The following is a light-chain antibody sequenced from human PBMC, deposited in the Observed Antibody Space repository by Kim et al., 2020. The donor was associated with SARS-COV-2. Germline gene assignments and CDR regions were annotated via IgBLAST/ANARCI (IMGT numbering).Light chain of an antibody. Sequence: SYELTQPPSVSVSPGQTAIITCSGDKLGDKYACWYQQKPGQSPVLVIYQDSKRPSGIPERFSGSNSGNTATLTISGTQAMDEADYYCQAWDSSSYVFGTGTKVTV. CDR1: KLGDKY. CDR3: QAWDSSSYV. CDR2: QDS. J-gene: IGLJ1*01. V-gene: IGLV3-1*01.